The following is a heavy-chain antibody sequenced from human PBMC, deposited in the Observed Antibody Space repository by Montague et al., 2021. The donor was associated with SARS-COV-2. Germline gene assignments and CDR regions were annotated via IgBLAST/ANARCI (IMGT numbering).Heavy chain of an antibody. CDR1: GDSISRNNSY. CDR2: ISTTGSP. V-gene: IGHV4-61*02. D-gene: IGHD2-2*01. J-gene: IGHJ5*02. Sequence: TLSLTCTLSGDSISRNNSYWTWIRQPAGKGLEWIGRISTTGSPEYNPSLKSRVTLSLDTSKNQFSLRLSSVTAADTAMYYCTIEGHITTICSGCPRNWFDPWGQGTLVTVSS. CDR3: TIEGHITTICSGCPRNWFDP.